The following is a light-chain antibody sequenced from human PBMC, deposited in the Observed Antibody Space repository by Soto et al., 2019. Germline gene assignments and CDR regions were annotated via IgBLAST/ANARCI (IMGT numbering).Light chain of an antibody. J-gene: IGKJ3*01. CDR3: QQRSNWPLPFT. CDR1: QSVSSY. CDR2: DAS. Sequence: EIVLTQSPATLSLFPGERATLSCRASQSVSSYLAWYQQKPGQAPRLLIYDASNRATGIPARFSGSGSGTDFTLTISSLEPEDFAVYYCQQRSNWPLPFTFGPGTKVDIK. V-gene: IGKV3-11*01.